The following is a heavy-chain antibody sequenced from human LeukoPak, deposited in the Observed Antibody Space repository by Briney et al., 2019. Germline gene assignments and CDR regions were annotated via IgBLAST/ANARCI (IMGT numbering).Heavy chain of an antibody. D-gene: IGHD6-13*01. CDR3: ARRSGSSWSSFDY. V-gene: IGHV3-23*01. CDR2: ISGSGGST. CDR1: GFTFNNYA. Sequence: PGGSLRLSCAASGFTFNNYAMNWVRQAPGKGLEWVSGISGSGGSTYYAPSVKGRLTISRDNFGNMLYLHLDSLRVKDTAIYYCARRSGSSWSSFDYWGQGALVTVSS. J-gene: IGHJ4*02.